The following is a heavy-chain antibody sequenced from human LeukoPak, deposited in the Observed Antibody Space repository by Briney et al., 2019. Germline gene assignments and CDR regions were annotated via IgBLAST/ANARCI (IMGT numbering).Heavy chain of an antibody. V-gene: IGHV3-23*01. Sequence: GGSLRLSCSASGFTFSSYAISWVRQAPGKGLEWVSIISGSGGSTYYADSVKGRFTISRDNSMNTLYLQMNSLRAEDTAVYYCAKVMTTVVTPHYFDYWGQGTLATVSS. D-gene: IGHD4-23*01. CDR1: GFTFSSYA. CDR2: ISGSGGST. J-gene: IGHJ4*02. CDR3: AKVMTTVVTPHYFDY.